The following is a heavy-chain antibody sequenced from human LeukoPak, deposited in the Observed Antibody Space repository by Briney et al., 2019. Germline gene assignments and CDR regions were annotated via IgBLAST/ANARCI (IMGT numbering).Heavy chain of an antibody. D-gene: IGHD5-18*01. CDR3: TTDLDTAMVTRDY. CDR1: GGTFSSYA. CDR2: IKSKTDGGTT. Sequence: SCKASGGTFSSYAISWVRQAPGKGLEWVGRIKSKTDGGTTDYAAPVKGRFTISRDDSKNTLYLQMNSLKTEDTAVYYCTTDLDTAMVTRDYWGQGTLVTVSS. V-gene: IGHV3-15*01. J-gene: IGHJ4*02.